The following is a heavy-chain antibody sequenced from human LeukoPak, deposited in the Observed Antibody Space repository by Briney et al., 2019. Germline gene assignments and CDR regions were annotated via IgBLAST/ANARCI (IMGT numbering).Heavy chain of an antibody. CDR2: ISSSGSTI. D-gene: IGHD6-19*01. Sequence: GGSLRLSCAASGYTFSDYYMSWIRQAPGKGLEWVSYISSSGSTIYYADSVKGRFTISRDNAKNSLYLQMNSLRAEDTAVYYCARVGSGWSYYYYYYYTDVWGKGTTVTISS. V-gene: IGHV3-11*01. J-gene: IGHJ6*03. CDR3: ARVGSGWSYYYYYYYTDV. CDR1: GYTFSDYY.